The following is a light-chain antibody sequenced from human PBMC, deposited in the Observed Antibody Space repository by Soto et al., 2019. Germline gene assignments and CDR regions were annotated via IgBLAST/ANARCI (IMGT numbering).Light chain of an antibody. J-gene: IGKJ2*01. Sequence: EIVLTQSPGTLSLSPGERATLSCRASQSVSSTYIAWYQQNPGQAPRLLIYGASSRATGIPDRFSGSGSGTDFTLTISRLEPEAFAVYFCQQYGRASAFTFGQGTKVQIK. CDR2: GAS. CDR3: QQYGRASAFT. CDR1: QSVSSTY. V-gene: IGKV3-20*01.